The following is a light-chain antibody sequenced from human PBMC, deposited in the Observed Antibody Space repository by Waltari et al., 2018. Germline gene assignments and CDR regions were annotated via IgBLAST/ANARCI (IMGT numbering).Light chain of an antibody. V-gene: IGKV3-11*01. J-gene: IGKJ2*01. Sequence: IMLTPSPPTLSLSQSETATLSCRASQTVRSYLSWYKQKPGQAPRLLIYDASRRAPGIPSKFSGSGSGTDFTLTISSLQPEDFAVYYCLQRSNSPYTFGQGTRVEIK. CDR1: QTVRSY. CDR2: DAS. CDR3: LQRSNSPYT.